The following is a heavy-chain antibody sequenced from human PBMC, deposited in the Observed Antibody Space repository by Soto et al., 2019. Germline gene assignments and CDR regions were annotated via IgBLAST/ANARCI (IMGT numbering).Heavy chain of an antibody. CDR1: GFTFSNAW. Sequence: GGSLRLSCAASGFTFSNAWMSWVRQAPGKGLEWVGRIKSKTDGGTTDYAAPVKGRFTISRDDSKNTLYLQMNSLKTEDTAVYYCVMSIPGARYYYYMDVWGKGTTVTVSS. J-gene: IGHJ6*03. CDR2: IKSKTDGGTT. V-gene: IGHV3-15*01. D-gene: IGHD6-6*01. CDR3: VMSIPGARYYYYMDV.